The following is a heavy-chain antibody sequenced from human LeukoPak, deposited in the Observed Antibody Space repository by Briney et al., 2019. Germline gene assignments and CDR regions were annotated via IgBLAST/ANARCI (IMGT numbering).Heavy chain of an antibody. CDR2: FDPEDGET. D-gene: IGHD6-13*01. Sequence: GASVKVSCKVSGYTLTELSMHWVRQAPGKGLEWMGGFDPEDGETIYAQKFQGRVTMTEDTSTDTAYMELSSLRSEDTAVYYCARLGGYSSTVREVWVYYYYGMDVWGQGTTVTVSS. V-gene: IGHV1-24*01. J-gene: IGHJ6*02. CDR1: GYTLTELS. CDR3: ARLGGYSSTVREVWVYYYYGMDV.